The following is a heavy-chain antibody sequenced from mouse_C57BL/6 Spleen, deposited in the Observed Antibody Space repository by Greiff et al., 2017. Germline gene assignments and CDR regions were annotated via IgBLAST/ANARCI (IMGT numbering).Heavy chain of an antibody. CDR3: ARRSADIYYGNLGAMDY. V-gene: IGHV3-6*01. Sequence: EVKLVESGPGLVKPSQSLSLTCSVTGYSITSGYYWNWIRQFPGNKLEWMGYISYDGSNNYNPSLKNRISLTRDTSKNQFFLKLNSVTTEDTATYYCARRSADIYYGNLGAMDYWGQGTSVTVSS. CDR2: ISYDGSN. D-gene: IGHD2-1*01. J-gene: IGHJ4*01. CDR1: GYSITSGYY.